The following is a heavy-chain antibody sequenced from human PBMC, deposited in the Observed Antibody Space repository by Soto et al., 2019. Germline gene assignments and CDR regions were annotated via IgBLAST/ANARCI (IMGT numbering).Heavy chain of an antibody. CDR3: ARGSPLSSSFPLDY. CDR2: IYYTGST. J-gene: IGHJ4*02. V-gene: IGHV4-59*12. Sequence: SETLSLTCTVFGGSIRPYYWSWIRQPPGKELEWIGYIYYTGSTNYSPSLKSRVTMSLDTSKNLLSLKLDSVTAADTAVYYCARGSPLSSSFPLDYWGQGSLVTVSS. D-gene: IGHD6-6*01. CDR1: GGSIRPYY.